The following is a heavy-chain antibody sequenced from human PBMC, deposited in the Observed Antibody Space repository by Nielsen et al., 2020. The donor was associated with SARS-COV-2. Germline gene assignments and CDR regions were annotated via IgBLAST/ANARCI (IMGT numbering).Heavy chain of an antibody. CDR1: GYSFTSYW. CDR2: IDPSDSYT. V-gene: IGHV5-10-1*01. D-gene: IGHD3-10*01. Sequence: GESLKISCKGSGYSFTSYWISWVRQMPGKGLEWMGRIDPSDSYTNYSPSFQGHVTISVDKSISTAYLQWSSLKASDTAMYYCARLGGVYGSGSKDAFDIWGQGTMVTVSS. CDR3: ARLGGVYGSGSKDAFDI. J-gene: IGHJ3*02.